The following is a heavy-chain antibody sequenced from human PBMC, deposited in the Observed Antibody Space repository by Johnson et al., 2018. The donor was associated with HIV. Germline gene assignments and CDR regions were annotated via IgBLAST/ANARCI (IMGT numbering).Heavy chain of an antibody. CDR1: GFTFKNAW. CDR3: TRESTPWGADYVGYGLDV. CDR2: IKSETDGGTT. V-gene: IGHV3-15*01. J-gene: IGHJ3*01. D-gene: IGHD5-18*01. Sequence: VQLVESGGGLVKPGGSLRLSCAASGFTFKNAWMSWVRQAPGKGLEWVGRIKSETDGGTTDSVAPVKGRFTISRDNTKKSLYLEMNSLRVDDTAIYYCTRESTPWGADYVGYGLDVWGKGTRVAVSS.